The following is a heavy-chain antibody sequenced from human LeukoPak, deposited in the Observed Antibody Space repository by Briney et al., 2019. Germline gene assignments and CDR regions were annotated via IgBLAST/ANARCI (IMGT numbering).Heavy chain of an antibody. CDR1: GGSISSYY. Sequence: SETLSLTCTVSGGSISSYYWSWIRQPPGKGLEWIGYIYYSGSTNYNPSLKSRVTMSVDTSKNQFSLKLSSVTAADTAVYYCAGPGGAYFDYWGQGTLVTVSS. J-gene: IGHJ4*02. CDR2: IYYSGST. D-gene: IGHD1-14*01. V-gene: IGHV4-59*12. CDR3: AGPGGAYFDY.